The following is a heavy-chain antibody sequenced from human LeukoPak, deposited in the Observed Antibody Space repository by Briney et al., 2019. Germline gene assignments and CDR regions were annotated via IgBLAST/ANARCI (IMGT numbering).Heavy chain of an antibody. V-gene: IGHV4-59*01. CDR3: ARVGSGNFDY. Sequence: SETLSLTCTVSGGSISTYYWSWIRQPPGKGLERIGYIYYSGNTNYNPSLKSRVTISVDTSKNQFSLKLSSVTAADTAVYYCARVGSGNFDYWGQGTLVTVSS. CDR2: IYYSGNT. J-gene: IGHJ4*02. CDR1: GGSISTYY. D-gene: IGHD3-10*01.